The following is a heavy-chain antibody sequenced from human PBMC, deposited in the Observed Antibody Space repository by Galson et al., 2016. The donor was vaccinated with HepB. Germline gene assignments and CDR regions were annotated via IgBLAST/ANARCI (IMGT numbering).Heavy chain of an antibody. Sequence: SVKVSCKASGYSFTSYPLHWVRQAPGQRLESLGWITTGNNNIRYTEKFQGRVTITRDTSASTAYMELSSLRSEDTAIYYCARGKGFLSYYGMDVWGQGTTVTVSS. J-gene: IGHJ6*02. CDR3: ARGKGFLSYYGMDV. CDR2: ITTGNNNI. V-gene: IGHV1-3*04. CDR1: GYSFTSYP. D-gene: IGHD2/OR15-2a*01.